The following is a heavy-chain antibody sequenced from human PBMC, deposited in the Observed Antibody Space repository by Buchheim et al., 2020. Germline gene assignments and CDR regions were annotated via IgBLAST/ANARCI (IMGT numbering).Heavy chain of an antibody. CDR3: ARLQTGTIDYYYYYMDV. V-gene: IGHV3-7*01. CDR1: GFTFSSYW. D-gene: IGHD1-1*01. Sequence: EVQLVESGGGLVQPGGSLRLSCAASGFTFSSYWMSWVRQAPGKGLEWVANIKQDGSEKYYVDSVKGRFTISIDNAKNSLYLQMNSLRAEDTAVYYCARLQTGTIDYYYYYMDVWGKGTT. CDR2: IKQDGSEK. J-gene: IGHJ6*03.